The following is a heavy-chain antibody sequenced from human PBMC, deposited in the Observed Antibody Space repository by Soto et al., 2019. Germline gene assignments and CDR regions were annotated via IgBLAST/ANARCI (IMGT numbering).Heavy chain of an antibody. Sequence: QVQLVQSGAEMKQPGASVKLSCQASGYIFIHCFMHWVRQAPGQGLEWMGGINPSSCTTTYAQKSQGRVNVTRDTSTITVYMELSSLGSGETGMYYCARSLGETKSIFDYLGQGSLVTV. D-gene: IGHD1-26*01. CDR3: ARSLGETKSIFDY. CDR1: GYIFIHCF. J-gene: IGHJ4*02. V-gene: IGHV1-46*01. CDR2: INPSSCTT.